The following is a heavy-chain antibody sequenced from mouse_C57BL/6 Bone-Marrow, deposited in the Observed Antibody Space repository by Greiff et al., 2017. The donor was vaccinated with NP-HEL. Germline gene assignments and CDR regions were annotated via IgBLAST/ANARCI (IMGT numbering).Heavy chain of an antibody. CDR1: GFSLTSYG. CDR3: ASRRDWYFDV. V-gene: IGHV2-2*01. CDR2: IWSGGST. J-gene: IGHJ1*03. Sequence: VKLMESGPGLVQPSQSLSITCTVSGFSLTSYGVHWVRQSPGKGLEWLGVIWSGGSTDYNAAFISRLSISKDNSKSQVFFKMNSLQADDTAIYYCASRRDWYFDVWGTGTTVTVSS.